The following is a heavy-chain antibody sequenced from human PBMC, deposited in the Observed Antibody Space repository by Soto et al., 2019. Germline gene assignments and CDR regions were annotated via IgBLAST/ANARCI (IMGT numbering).Heavy chain of an antibody. CDR1: GYTSTSYG. CDR3: ARERGEPDYYYYYGMDV. V-gene: IGHV1-18*01. Sequence: ASVKVSCKASGYTSTSYGISWVRQAPGQGLEWMGWISAYNGNTNYAQKLQGRVTMTTDTSTSTAYTELRSLRSDDTAVYYCARERGEPDYYYYYGMDVWGQGTTVTVSS. CDR2: ISAYNGNT. J-gene: IGHJ6*02. D-gene: IGHD3-16*01.